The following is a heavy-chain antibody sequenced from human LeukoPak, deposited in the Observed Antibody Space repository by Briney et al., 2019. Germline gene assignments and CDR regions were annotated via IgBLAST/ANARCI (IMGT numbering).Heavy chain of an antibody. CDR1: GGSISTYY. J-gene: IGHJ1*01. CDR2: IYSTGTI. V-gene: IGHV4-59*01. Sequence: PSETLSLTCTVSGGSISTYYWSWIRQPPGKGLEWIGYIYSTGTIDYNPSLESRVTISVDKSKNQFSLNLSSVTAADTAVYYCARGAEYFQPWGQGALVTVSS. CDR3: ARGAEYFQP.